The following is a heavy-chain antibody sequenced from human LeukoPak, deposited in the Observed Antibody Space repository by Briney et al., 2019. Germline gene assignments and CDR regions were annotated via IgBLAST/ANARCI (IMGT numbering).Heavy chain of an antibody. J-gene: IGHJ4*02. CDR2: INPSGGST. CDR3: ARGRSIAARSHPHDY. V-gene: IGHV1-46*01. D-gene: IGHD6-6*01. CDR1: GYTFTSYY. Sequence: ASGKVSCKASGYTFTSYYMHWVRQAPGQGLEWMGIINPSGGSTSYAQKFQGRVTMTRDRSTSTVYMELSSLRSEDTAVYYCARGRSIAARSHPHDYWGQGTLVTVSS.